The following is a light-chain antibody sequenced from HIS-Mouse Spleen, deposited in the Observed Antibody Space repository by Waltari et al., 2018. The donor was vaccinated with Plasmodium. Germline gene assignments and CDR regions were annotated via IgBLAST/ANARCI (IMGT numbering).Light chain of an antibody. J-gene: IGLJ2*01. CDR3: CSYAGSSTFVV. CDR1: SSDGGSYHL. CDR2: EGS. Sequence: QSALTQPASVSGSPGQSITISCTGTSSDGGSYHLVYWYQQHPGKATKLMIYEGSKRPSGVSNRFSGSKSGNTASLTISGLQAEDEADYYCCSYAGSSTFVVFGGGTKLTVL. V-gene: IGLV2-23*03.